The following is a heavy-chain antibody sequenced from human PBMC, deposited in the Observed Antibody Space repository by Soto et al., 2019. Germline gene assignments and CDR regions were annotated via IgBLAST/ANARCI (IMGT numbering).Heavy chain of an antibody. D-gene: IGHD6-13*01. J-gene: IGHJ6*02. CDR2: IWDDGSNK. CDR1: GFTFSSYG. V-gene: IGHV3-33*01. Sequence: QVQLVESGGGVVQPGRSLRLSCAASGFTFSSYGMHWVRQAPGKGLEWVAVIWDDGSNKYYAVSVKGRFTISRDNSKNTLYLQMNSRRAEDTAVYYCARDSAAAGTGTYYYDMDVWGQGTTVTVSS. CDR3: ARDSAAAGTGTYYYDMDV.